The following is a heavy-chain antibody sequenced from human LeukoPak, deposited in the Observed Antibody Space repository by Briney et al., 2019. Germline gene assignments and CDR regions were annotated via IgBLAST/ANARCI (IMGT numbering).Heavy chain of an antibody. J-gene: IGHJ6*04. V-gene: IGHV3-48*03. CDR1: GFPLSRYD. CDR2: ISSSGSTI. D-gene: IGHD3-10*02. CDR3: AELGITTIGGV. Sequence: PGGPLRLFCAASGFPLSRYDVSGVPRAPGRGVECFSYISSSGSTIYYADSVKGRFTISRDNAKNSLYLQMNSLRAEDTAVYYCAELGITTIGGVWGKGTTVTISS.